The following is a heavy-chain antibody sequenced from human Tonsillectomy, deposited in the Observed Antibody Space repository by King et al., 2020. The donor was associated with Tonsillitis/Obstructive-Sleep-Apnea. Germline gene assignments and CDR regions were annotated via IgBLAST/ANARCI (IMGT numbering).Heavy chain of an antibody. CDR3: ARNGIIGVVNYYYQNNMDV. V-gene: IGHV1-2*06. Sequence: VQLVQSGAEVKKPGASVKVSCHTSGYTFTAYFIHWVRQAPGQGLEGVGRRNSESGGAGYARRFQGRVTITRDTSRSTAYMELSGLRSDDTAVYFCARNGIIGVVNYYYQNNMDVWGKGTTVTVSS. D-gene: IGHD3-3*01. CDR2: RNSESGGA. CDR1: GYTFTAYF. J-gene: IGHJ6*03.